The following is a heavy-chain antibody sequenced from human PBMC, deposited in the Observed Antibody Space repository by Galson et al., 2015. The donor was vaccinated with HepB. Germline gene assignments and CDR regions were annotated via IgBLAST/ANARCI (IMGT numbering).Heavy chain of an antibody. CDR2: IRYDGRIK. V-gene: IGHV3-30*02. Sequence: SLRLSCAASGFPFSSSGMHWVRQAPGEGLEGVAYIRYDGRIKNYADSVKGRFMISSDNSQNTLYLQMNSLRTEDTAVYYCTKRVSGTAVAGDYWGQGTLVTVYS. D-gene: IGHD6-19*01. CDR3: TKRVSGTAVAGDY. J-gene: IGHJ4*02. CDR1: GFPFSSSG.